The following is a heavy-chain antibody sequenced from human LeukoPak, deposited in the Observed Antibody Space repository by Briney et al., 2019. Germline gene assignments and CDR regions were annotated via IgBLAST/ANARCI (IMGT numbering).Heavy chain of an antibody. CDR3: ARGINYGGNSDPGEVDY. CDR2: IDLSGSTL. CDR1: GFTFSSYT. J-gene: IGHJ4*02. Sequence: PGGSLRLSCAASGFTFSSYTMNWVRQAPGKGLEWVSYIDLSGSTLYYVDSVKGRFTISRDNAKNSLYLQMNSLRAEDTAVYYCARGINYGGNSDPGEVDYWGQGTLVTVSS. V-gene: IGHV3-48*04. D-gene: IGHD4-23*01.